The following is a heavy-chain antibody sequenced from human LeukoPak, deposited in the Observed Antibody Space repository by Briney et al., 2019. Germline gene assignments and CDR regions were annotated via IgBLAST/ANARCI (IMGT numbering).Heavy chain of an antibody. CDR3: ATEQWLAPTHFDY. Sequence: AGGSLRLSCAASGFTFSSYWMHWVRQAPGKGPVWVSRINSDGSSTSYADSVKGRFTISRDNSKNTLYLQMNSLRAEDTAVYYCATEQWLAPTHFDYWGQGTLVTVSS. J-gene: IGHJ4*02. CDR1: GFTFSSYW. CDR2: INSDGSST. V-gene: IGHV3-74*01. D-gene: IGHD6-19*01.